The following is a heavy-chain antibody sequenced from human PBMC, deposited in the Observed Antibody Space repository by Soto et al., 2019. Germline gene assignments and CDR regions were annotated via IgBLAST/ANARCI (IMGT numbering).Heavy chain of an antibody. V-gene: IGHV3-23*01. CDR1: GFTFSSYA. Sequence: EVQLSESGGGLVQPGGSLRLSCAASGFTFSSYAMNWVRQAPGKGLEWVSAISRTGGNTYYADSVKGRFTSSRDNSKNKLYMLMNSLRAEDTAVYYCAKDPLYNWNDEVSYYYYMDVWGKGTTVTVSS. CDR3: AKDPLYNWNDEVSYYYYMDV. D-gene: IGHD1-1*01. J-gene: IGHJ6*03. CDR2: ISRTGGNT.